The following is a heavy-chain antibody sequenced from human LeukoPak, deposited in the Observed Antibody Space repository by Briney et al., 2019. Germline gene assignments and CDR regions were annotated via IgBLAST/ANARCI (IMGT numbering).Heavy chain of an antibody. CDR2: VNSDESDI. D-gene: IGHD1-1*01. CDR3: AKEEGAAFFSGTAGFDS. Sequence: GGSLRLSCTASGFRFSINWMHWVRQGPGKAPVWISRVNSDESDITYADSVKARFTFSRDNAKTTVYLMMNHVRLDATAGYYCAKEEGAAFFSGTAGFDSWGQGTVVIVSS. J-gene: IGHJ5*01. V-gene: IGHV3-74*03. CDR1: GFRFSINW.